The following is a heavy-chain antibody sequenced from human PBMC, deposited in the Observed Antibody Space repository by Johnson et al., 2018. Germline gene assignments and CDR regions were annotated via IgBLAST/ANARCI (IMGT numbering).Heavy chain of an antibody. CDR3: GRFTGGDWVGTFDV. Sequence: VQLLESGGGVVQPGRSLRLSCVASGFTFSRHGMHWIRQAPGKGLEWVAVIWYDGSEEYYVESVKGRFTISRDDSKNTLHLQMNRLRAEDMAIYYSGRFTGGDWVGTFDVWGQGTMGTGSS. CDR1: GFTFSRHG. D-gene: IGHD2-21*02. V-gene: IGHV3-33*01. CDR2: IWYDGSEE. J-gene: IGHJ3*01.